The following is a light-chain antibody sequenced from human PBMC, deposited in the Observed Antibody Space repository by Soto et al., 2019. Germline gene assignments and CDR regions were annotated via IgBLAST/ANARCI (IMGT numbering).Light chain of an antibody. CDR3: QHYNNWPPIT. CDR1: QSVSSN. CDR2: GAS. Sequence: EIVMTQSPATLSVSPGERVTLSCRASQSVSSNFAWYQQKPGQAPRLLIYGASTRATGIPARFSGSGSGTEHTLTISSLQSEDFAVYYCQHYNNWPPITFGQGTRLEIK. V-gene: IGKV3-15*01. J-gene: IGKJ5*01.